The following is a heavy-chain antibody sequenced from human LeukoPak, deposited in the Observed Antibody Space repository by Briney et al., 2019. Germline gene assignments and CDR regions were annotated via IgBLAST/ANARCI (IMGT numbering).Heavy chain of an antibody. CDR1: GFTFDDYA. D-gene: IGHD1-26*01. Sequence: GGSLRLSCAASGFTFDDYAMHWVRQAPGKGLEWVSGISWNSGSIGYADSVKGRFTISRDNAKNSLYLQMNSLRAEDTAVYDCARSTRRDSEIALAEYFQHWGQGTLVTVSS. J-gene: IGHJ1*01. CDR2: ISWNSGSI. V-gene: IGHV3-9*01. CDR3: ARSTRRDSEIALAEYFQH.